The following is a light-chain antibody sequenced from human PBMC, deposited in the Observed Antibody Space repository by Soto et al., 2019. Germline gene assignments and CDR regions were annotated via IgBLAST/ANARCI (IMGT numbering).Light chain of an antibody. CDR1: SSNIGAGYD. CDR2: GNS. V-gene: IGLV1-40*01. Sequence: QSVLAQPPSVSGAPGQRVTISCTGSSSNIGAGYDVHWYQQLPGTAPKLLIYGNSNRPSGVPDRFSGSKSGTSASLAITGLQAEDEADYYCQSYDGGLSGSVFGGGTKVTVL. CDR3: QSYDGGLSGSV. J-gene: IGLJ3*02.